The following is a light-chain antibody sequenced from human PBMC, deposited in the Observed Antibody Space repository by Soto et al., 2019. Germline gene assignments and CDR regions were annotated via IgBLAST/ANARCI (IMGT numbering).Light chain of an antibody. V-gene: IGKV1-39*01. Sequence: DIQLTQSPSSLSASLGDSITITCRASETISTFLNWYQVQPGKAPRLLVYGASYLQVGVPVRFRCSGSGTLFTLTIANLQREDLASYFCQQFFSAVLTFGGGTRVDI. J-gene: IGKJ4*01. CDR2: GAS. CDR1: ETISTF. CDR3: QQFFSAVLT.